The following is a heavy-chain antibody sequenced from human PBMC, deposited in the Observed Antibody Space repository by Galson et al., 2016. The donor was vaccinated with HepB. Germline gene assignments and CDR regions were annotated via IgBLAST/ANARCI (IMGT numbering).Heavy chain of an antibody. D-gene: IGHD4-11*01. J-gene: IGHJ2*01. CDR1: GFSFKDYG. CDR2: ISWDSGAI. V-gene: IGHV3-9*01. Sequence: SLRLSCAASGFSFKDYGMHWVRQPPGKGLEWVSGISWDSGAIGYADSVKGRFTISRDNAKKSLTLQMDNLRPEDTAFYFCAKVDHNDYLWHFNLWGRGTLVTVSS. CDR3: AKVDHNDYLWHFNL.